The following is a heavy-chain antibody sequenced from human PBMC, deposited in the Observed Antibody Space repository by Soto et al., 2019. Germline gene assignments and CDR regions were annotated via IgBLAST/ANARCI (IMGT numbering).Heavy chain of an antibody. D-gene: IGHD6-19*01. V-gene: IGHV3-72*01. CDR3: AMLVGWSGGSSGMVV. J-gene: IGHJ6*02. CDR2: IRRKANSYPT. Sequence: EVQLVESGGGLVQPGGSLRLSCAASGLIFSDYHMDWVRQAPGTGLEWVGRIRRKANSYPTEYAASVKGRFPISRDDSKNSLYLPMKSLKSEDTARYYCAMLVGWSGGSSGMVVRCQGTTVSVSS. CDR1: GLIFSDYH.